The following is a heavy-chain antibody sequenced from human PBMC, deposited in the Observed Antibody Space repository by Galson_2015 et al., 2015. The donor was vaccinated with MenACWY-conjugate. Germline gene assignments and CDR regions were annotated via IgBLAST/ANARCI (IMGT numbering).Heavy chain of an antibody. CDR3: ARDLYGDYAIDY. Sequence: SLRLSCAASGFTFSSYSMNWVRQAPGKGLEWVSYIRSGDDTIYYADSVKGRFTISRDSARTSLYLQMNSLRVEDTAVYYCARDLYGDYAIDYWGQGTLVTVSS. V-gene: IGHV3-48*04. CDR1: GFTFSSYS. D-gene: IGHD4-17*01. CDR2: IRSGDDTI. J-gene: IGHJ4*02.